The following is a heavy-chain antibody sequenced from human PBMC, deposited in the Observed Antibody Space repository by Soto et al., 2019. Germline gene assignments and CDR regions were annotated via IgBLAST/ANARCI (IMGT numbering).Heavy chain of an antibody. CDR2: INSDGSST. D-gene: IGHD3-10*01. CDR1: GFTFSSYW. J-gene: IGHJ6*02. Sequence: GGSLRLSCAASGFTFSSYWMHWVRQAPGKGLVWVSRINSDGSSTSYADSVKGRFTISRDNAKNTLYLQMNSLRAEDTAVYYCARDGGGFAELFSVHYYSGMDVQGQGTTVTVSS. CDR3: ARDGGGFAELFSVHYYSGMDV. V-gene: IGHV3-74*01.